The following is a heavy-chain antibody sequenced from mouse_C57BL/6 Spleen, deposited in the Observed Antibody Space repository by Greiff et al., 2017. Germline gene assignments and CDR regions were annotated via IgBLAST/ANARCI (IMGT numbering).Heavy chain of an antibody. Sequence: LVEPGASVEISCKASGYSFTDYNMNWVKQSNGKSLEWIGVINPNYGTTSYNQKFKGKATLTVDQSASTAYMQLNSLTAEDSAVYYFAKIYDYDGAWFAYWGQGTLVTVSA. D-gene: IGHD2-4*01. J-gene: IGHJ3*01. V-gene: IGHV1-39*01. CDR2: INPNYGTT. CDR1: GYSFTDYN. CDR3: AKIYDYDGAWFAY.